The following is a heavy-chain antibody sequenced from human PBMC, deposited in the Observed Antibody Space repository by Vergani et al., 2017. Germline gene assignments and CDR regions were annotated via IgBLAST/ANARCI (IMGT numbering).Heavy chain of an antibody. V-gene: IGHV4-39*01. J-gene: IGHJ4*02. CDR1: GTSISGSSDY. CDR3: ASNGYYCLDY. D-gene: IGHD3-22*01. CDR2: IFYTGTS. Sequence: QVQLQESGPGLVKPSETLSLTCSVSGTSISGSSDYWGWIRQPPGKGLEWIGSIFYTGTSYYNPSLESRATNSVDTSKNQFSLKLKSVTAADTAVYYCASNGYYCLDYWGRGTLVTVSS.